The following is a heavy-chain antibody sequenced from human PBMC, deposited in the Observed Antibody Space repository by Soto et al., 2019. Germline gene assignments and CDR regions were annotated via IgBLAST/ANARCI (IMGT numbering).Heavy chain of an antibody. Sequence: SETLSLTCTVSGGSISSYYWSWIRQPPGKGLEWIGYIYYSGSTNYNPSLKSRVTISVDTSKNQFSLKLSSVTAADTAVYYCAKDSGSSRFLEWLLGMDVWGQGTTVTVSS. CDR2: IYYSGST. J-gene: IGHJ6*02. CDR3: AKDSGSSRFLEWLLGMDV. CDR1: GGSISSYY. D-gene: IGHD3-3*01. V-gene: IGHV4-59*01.